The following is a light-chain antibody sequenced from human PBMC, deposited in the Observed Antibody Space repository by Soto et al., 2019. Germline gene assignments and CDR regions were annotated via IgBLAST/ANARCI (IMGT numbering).Light chain of an antibody. Sequence: QSALTQPPSASGSPGQSVIISCAGSSSDIGAYDYVSWYQQHPGKAPKLMIFEVSNRPSGVSNRFSGSKSGNAASLTISGLQAEDEADYYCTSYASGSTLLFGGGTKLTVL. CDR2: EVS. V-gene: IGLV2-14*01. CDR3: TSYASGSTLL. CDR1: SSDIGAYDY. J-gene: IGLJ2*01.